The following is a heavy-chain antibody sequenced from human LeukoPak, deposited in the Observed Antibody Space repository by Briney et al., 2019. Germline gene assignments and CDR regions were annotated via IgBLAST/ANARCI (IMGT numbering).Heavy chain of an antibody. D-gene: IGHD2-2*01. V-gene: IGHV1-69*13. CDR1: GGTFSSYA. Sequence: SVNVSCKASGGTFSSYAISWVRQAPGQGLEWMGGIIPIFGTANYAQKFQGRVTITADESTSTAYMELSSLRSEDTAVYYCASERCGSSTSCYGDYYYYGMDVWGQGTTVTVSS. J-gene: IGHJ6*02. CDR2: IIPIFGTA. CDR3: ASERCGSSTSCYGDYYYYGMDV.